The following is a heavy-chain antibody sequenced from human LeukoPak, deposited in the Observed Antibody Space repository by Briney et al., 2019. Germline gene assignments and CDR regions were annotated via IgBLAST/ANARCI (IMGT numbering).Heavy chain of an antibody. V-gene: IGHV3-48*01. Sequence: PGGSLRLSCAASGFTFSTYGINWVRQAPGRGLEWVSYISSNSSTIYYADSVRGRFTISRDNVKNSLYLQLNSLRAEDTAVYYCARDGLLVRGIAVAGTEDTFYYYYMDVWGKGTTVTVSS. CDR1: GFTFSTYG. CDR3: ARDGLLVRGIAVAGTEDTFYYYYMDV. D-gene: IGHD6-19*01. CDR2: ISSNSSTI. J-gene: IGHJ6*03.